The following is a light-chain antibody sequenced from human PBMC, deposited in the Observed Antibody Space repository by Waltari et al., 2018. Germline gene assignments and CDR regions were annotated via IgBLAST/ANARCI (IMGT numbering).Light chain of an antibody. CDR2: YDR. J-gene: IGLJ2*01. V-gene: IGLV3-21*01. CDR1: HLGTYR. Sequence: SYVVTQPPSVSVAPGETATITCGGDHLGTYRVHWYQQKAGQAPVLVIFYDRDRPPGIPDRFSGSNSGNTATLTVSGLQSEDEADYYCSSYAGTNILEFGGGTKLTVL. CDR3: SSYAGTNILE.